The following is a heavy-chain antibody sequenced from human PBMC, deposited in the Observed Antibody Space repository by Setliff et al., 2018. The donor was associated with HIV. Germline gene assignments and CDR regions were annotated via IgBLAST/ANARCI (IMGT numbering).Heavy chain of an antibody. J-gene: IGHJ3*02. Sequence: ASVKVSCKASGYTFTSYGINWVRQATGQGLEWMGWMNPNSGNTGYSQKFQGRVTMTRNTSTSTAYMELSSLTSEDTAAYYCARDQTGIAAAAFGGGSAWSDEGFDIWGQGTMVTVSS. D-gene: IGHD6-13*01. CDR2: MNPNSGNT. CDR3: ARDQTGIAAAAFGGGSAWSDEGFDI. CDR1: GYTFTSYG. V-gene: IGHV1-8*02.